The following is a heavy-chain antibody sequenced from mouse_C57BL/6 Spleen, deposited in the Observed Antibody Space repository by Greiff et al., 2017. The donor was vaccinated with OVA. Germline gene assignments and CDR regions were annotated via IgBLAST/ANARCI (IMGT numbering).Heavy chain of an antibody. J-gene: IGHJ1*03. CDR3: ARPLYGGYHPYWYFDV. D-gene: IGHD2-3*01. CDR1: GYTFTSYW. Sequence: QVQLQQSGTELVKPGASVKLSCKASGYTFTSYWMHWVKQRPGQGLEWIGNINPSNGGTNYNEKFKSKATLTVDKSSSTAYMQLSSLTSADSAVYYCARPLYGGYHPYWYFDVWGTVTTVTVSS. V-gene: IGHV1-53*01. CDR2: INPSNGGT.